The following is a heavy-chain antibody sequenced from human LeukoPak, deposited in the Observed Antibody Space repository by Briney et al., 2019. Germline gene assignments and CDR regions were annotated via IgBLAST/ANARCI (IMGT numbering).Heavy chain of an antibody. D-gene: IGHD6-19*01. Sequence: SETLSLTCTVSGGSISSYYWSWIRQPAGKGLEWIGRIYTSGSTNYNPSLKSRVTMSVDTSKNQFSLELSSVTAADTAVYYCASSYDIAVAGYYFDYWGQGTLVTVSS. CDR3: ASSYDIAVAGYYFDY. CDR1: GGSISSYY. V-gene: IGHV4-4*07. J-gene: IGHJ4*02. CDR2: IYTSGST.